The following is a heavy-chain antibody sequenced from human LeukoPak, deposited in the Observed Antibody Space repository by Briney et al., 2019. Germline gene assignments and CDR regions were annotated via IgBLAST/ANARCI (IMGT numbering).Heavy chain of an antibody. CDR2: ISSSGSTI. Sequence: PGGSLRLSCAASGFTVSSNYMSWVRQAPGKGLEWVSYISSSGSTIYYADSVKGRFTISRDNAKNSLYLQMNSLRAEDTAVYYCARDKWWVGYYDSSGVPDYWGQGTLVTVSS. V-gene: IGHV3-11*04. J-gene: IGHJ4*02. CDR3: ARDKWWVGYYDSSGVPDY. D-gene: IGHD3-22*01. CDR1: GFTVSSNY.